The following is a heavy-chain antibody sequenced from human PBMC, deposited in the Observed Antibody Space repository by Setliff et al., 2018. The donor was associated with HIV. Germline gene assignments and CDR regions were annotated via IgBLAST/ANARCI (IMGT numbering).Heavy chain of an antibody. J-gene: IGHJ4*02. D-gene: IGHD2-15*01. CDR3: ARHLTPLLVVVS. Sequence: PSETLSLTCTVSGGSISNYYWSWIRQPPGKGLEWIGHIYSSGSTNYNPSLKSRVTISVDTSKNQISLKLSSVTAADTAVYYCARHLTPLLVVVSWGQGTLVTVSS. CDR2: IYSSGST. V-gene: IGHV4-59*08. CDR1: GGSISNYY.